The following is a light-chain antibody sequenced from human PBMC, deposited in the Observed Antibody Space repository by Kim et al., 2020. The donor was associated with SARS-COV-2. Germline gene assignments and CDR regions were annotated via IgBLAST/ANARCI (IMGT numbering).Light chain of an antibody. CDR3: VLYMGSGIWV. J-gene: IGLJ3*02. CDR2: NTN. V-gene: IGLV8-61*01. Sequence: GGTVTLTCGLNSGSVSATYYPTWYQQTPGQAPRTLVYNTNTRSSGVPGRFSGSILGNKAALTIAGAQADDESDYYCVLYMGSGIWVFGGGTQLTVL. CDR1: SGSVSATYY.